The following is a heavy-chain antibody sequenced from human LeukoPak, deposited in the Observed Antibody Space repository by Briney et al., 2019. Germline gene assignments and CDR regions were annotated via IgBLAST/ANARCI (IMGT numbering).Heavy chain of an antibody. Sequence: GAPVKVSCKASGYTFTGYYMHWVRQAPGQGLEWMGWINPNSGGTNYAQKFQGRVTMTRDTSISTAYMELSRLRSDDTAVYYCTRDTGTTGEVKFDPWGQGTLVTVSS. V-gene: IGHV1-2*02. CDR1: GYTFTGYY. J-gene: IGHJ5*02. D-gene: IGHD4-17*01. CDR2: INPNSGGT. CDR3: TRDTGTTGEVKFDP.